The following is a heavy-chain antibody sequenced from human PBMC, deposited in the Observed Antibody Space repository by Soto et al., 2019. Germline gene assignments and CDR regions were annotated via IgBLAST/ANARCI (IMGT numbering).Heavy chain of an antibody. CDR2: IGSDGGT. V-gene: IGHV3-13*01. J-gene: IGHJ4*02. CDR1: GFTFSSHD. D-gene: IGHD2-15*01. Sequence: EVQLVESGGGLVQPGGSLRLSCAAYGFTFSSHDMHWIRQATGKGLEWVSAIGSDGGTYYLGSVKGRFTISRENAKNSLYLQMNSLRVGDTALYYCARRFCSAGSCRGIGFDYWGQGTLVTVSS. CDR3: ARRFCSAGSCRGIGFDY.